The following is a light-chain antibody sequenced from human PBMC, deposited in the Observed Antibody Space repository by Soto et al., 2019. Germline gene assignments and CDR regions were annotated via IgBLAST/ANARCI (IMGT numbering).Light chain of an antibody. Sequence: EIVLTQSPATLSLSPGERATLSCRASQSVSSSLAWYQQKPGQAPRLLIYDASSRDTGIPARFSGSGSGTDFTLTISSLEPEDFAVYYCQQSSNWPPYTFGQGTKLEI. CDR1: QSVSSS. CDR2: DAS. V-gene: IGKV3-11*01. J-gene: IGKJ2*01. CDR3: QQSSNWPPYT.